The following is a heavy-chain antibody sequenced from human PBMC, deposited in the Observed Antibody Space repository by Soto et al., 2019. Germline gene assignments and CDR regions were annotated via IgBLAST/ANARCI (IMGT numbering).Heavy chain of an antibody. D-gene: IGHD2-2*01. Sequence: GGSLRLSCAASGFTFSSYGMHWVRQAPGKGLEWVAVIWYDGSNKYYADSVKGRFTISRDNSKNTLYLQMNSLRAEDTAVYYCNPLFFVLVRDKAFDIWGQGTMVTVSS. V-gene: IGHV3-33*01. CDR2: IWYDGSNK. CDR3: NPLFFVLVRDKAFDI. J-gene: IGHJ3*02. CDR1: GFTFSSYG.